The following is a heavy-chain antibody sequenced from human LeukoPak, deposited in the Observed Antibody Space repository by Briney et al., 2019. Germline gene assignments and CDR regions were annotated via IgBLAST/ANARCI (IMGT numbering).Heavy chain of an antibody. V-gene: IGHV5-51*01. J-gene: IGHJ4*02. CDR1: GYRFTSYW. D-gene: IGHD3-9*01. Sequence: GESLKISCKASGYRFTSYWIGWVRQMPGKGLEWVGIIYPSDSDARYSPSFQGQVTISADKSINAAYLQWSSLKASDTAMYYCARRNYDILTGYYNDYFDYWGQGTLVTVSS. CDR2: IYPSDSDA. CDR3: ARRNYDILTGYYNDYFDY.